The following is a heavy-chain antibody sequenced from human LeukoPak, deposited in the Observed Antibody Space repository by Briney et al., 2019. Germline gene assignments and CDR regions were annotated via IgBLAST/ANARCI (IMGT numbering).Heavy chain of an antibody. CDR2: IKQDGSEK. D-gene: IGHD5-18*01. J-gene: IGHJ4*02. Sequence: GGSLRLSCAAPGFTFSSYWMSWVRQAPGKGLEWVANIKQDGSEKCYVDSVKGRFTISRDNAKNSLYLQMNSLRADDTAVYYCARDRWGYSYGGDWGQGTLVTVSS. V-gene: IGHV3-7*01. CDR3: ARDRWGYSYGGD. CDR1: GFTFSSYW.